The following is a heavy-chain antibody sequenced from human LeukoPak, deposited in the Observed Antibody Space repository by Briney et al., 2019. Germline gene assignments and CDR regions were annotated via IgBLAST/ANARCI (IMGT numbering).Heavy chain of an antibody. D-gene: IGHD3-10*01. V-gene: IGHV3-64*01. CDR1: GFTSSSFS. CDR3: AREYYGGYVDY. CDR2: ISSNGGST. Sequence: GGSLRLSCAASGFTSSSFSMHWVRQAPGKGLESVSAISSNGGSTYYANSVKGRFTISRDNSKNTLYLQMGSLRAEDMAVYYCAREYYGGYVDYWGQGTLVTVSS. J-gene: IGHJ4*02.